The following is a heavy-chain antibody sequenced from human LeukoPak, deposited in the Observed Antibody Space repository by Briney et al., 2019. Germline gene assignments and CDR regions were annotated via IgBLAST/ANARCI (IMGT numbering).Heavy chain of an antibody. D-gene: IGHD2-15*01. V-gene: IGHV4-34*01. J-gene: IGHJ3*02. CDR1: GGFNGYH. CDR2: ITYNGVT. Sequence: SETLSLTCAVHGGFNGYHWSWIRQSPGKGLEWIGEITYNGVTNYNPSLKVTISVDTSKSLFSLKLSSVTAADTAVYYCVRGDIVVDDAFDIWGQGTMVTVSS. CDR3: VRGDIVVDDAFDI.